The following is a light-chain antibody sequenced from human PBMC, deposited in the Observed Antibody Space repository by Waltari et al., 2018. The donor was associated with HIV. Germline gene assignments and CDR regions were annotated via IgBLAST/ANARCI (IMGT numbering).Light chain of an antibody. J-gene: IGKJ1*01. CDR1: HSISSSY. V-gene: IGKV3-20*01. CDR3: QHYGW. CDR2: GAS. Sequence: EFVLTQSPGILSLSPGERATLSCRASHSISSSYLGWYQHKPGQAPRLLMNGASRRATGTPDRFSGSGSETDFTLTITGLEPEDFAVYYCQHYGWIGQGTKVEIK.